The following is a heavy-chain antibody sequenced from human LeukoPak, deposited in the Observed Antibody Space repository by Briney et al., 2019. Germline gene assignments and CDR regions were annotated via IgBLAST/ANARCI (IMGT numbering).Heavy chain of an antibody. V-gene: IGHV3-21*01. D-gene: IGHD3-10*01. CDR2: ITTTGTYI. CDR3: AKDDSPFSDYMDV. Sequence: PGGSLRLSCAASGFSFSDYNMNWVRQAPGKALEWVSSITTTGTYIFYGDSVKGRFTISRDNAKNSLYLQMNGLRAEDTAVYYCAKDDSPFSDYMDVWGKGTTVTISS. J-gene: IGHJ6*03. CDR1: GFSFSDYN.